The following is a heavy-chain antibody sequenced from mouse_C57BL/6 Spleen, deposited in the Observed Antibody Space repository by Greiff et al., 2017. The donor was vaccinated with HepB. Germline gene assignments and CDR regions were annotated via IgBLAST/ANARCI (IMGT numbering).Heavy chain of an antibody. V-gene: IGHV14-2*01. Sequence: VQLQQSGAELVKPGASVKLSCTASGFNIKDYYMHWVKQRTEQGLEWIGRIDPEDGETKHAPKFQGKATITADTSSNTAYLQLSSLTSEDTAVYYCARSGYYGSSGYWGQGTTLTVSS. CDR3: ARSGYYGSSGY. CDR2: IDPEDGET. J-gene: IGHJ2*01. D-gene: IGHD1-1*01. CDR1: GFNIKDYY.